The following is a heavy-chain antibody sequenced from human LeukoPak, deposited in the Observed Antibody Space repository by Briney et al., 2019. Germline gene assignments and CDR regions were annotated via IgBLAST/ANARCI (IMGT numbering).Heavy chain of an antibody. CDR1: GFTFSSYA. CDR2: ISYDGSNK. Sequence: GGSLRLSCAASGFTFSSYAMHWVRQAPGKGLEWVAVISYDGSNKYYADSVKGRFTISRDNSKNTLYLQMNSLRAEDTAVYYCARDLGDGYNPGAFDIWGQGTMVTVSS. V-gene: IGHV3-30-3*01. J-gene: IGHJ3*02. CDR3: ARDLGDGYNPGAFDI. D-gene: IGHD5-24*01.